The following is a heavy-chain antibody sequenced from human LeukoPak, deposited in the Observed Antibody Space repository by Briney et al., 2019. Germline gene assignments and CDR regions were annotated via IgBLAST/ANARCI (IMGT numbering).Heavy chain of an antibody. V-gene: IGHV3-23*01. D-gene: IGHD2-21*02. J-gene: IGHJ4*02. CDR1: GFTFRNYA. CDR2: ISDRGSTI. CDR3: AKEGPDCGGDCYGVFDY. Sequence: GGSLRLSCAASGFTFRNYAVAWVRQVPGKGLEWVSVISDRGSTIFYADSVKGRFTISRDNSKNTLYLQMHSLRAEDTTLYYCAKEGPDCGGDCYGVFDYWGRGTLVTVSS.